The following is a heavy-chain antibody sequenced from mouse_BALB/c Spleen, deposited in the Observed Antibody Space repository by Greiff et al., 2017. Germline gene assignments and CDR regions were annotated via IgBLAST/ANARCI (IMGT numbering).Heavy chain of an antibody. CDR1: GYAFTNYL. V-gene: IGHV1-54*01. J-gene: IGHJ4*01. CDR3: ARSGGYRYDGAMDY. Sequence: QVQLQQSGAELVRPGTSVKVSCKASGYAFTNYLIEWVKQRPGQGLEWIGVINPGSGGTNYNEKFKGKATLTADKSSSTAYMQLSSLTSDDSAVYFGARSGGYRYDGAMDYWGQGTSVTVSS. D-gene: IGHD2-14*01. CDR2: INPGSGGT.